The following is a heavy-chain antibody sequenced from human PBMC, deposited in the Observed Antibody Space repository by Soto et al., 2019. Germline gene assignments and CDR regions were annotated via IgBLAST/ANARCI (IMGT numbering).Heavy chain of an antibody. V-gene: IGHV4-59*01. CDR1: GDSISSYY. CDR3: ARGLPAADYGMDV. D-gene: IGHD2-2*01. CDR2: IFYNGNT. Sequence: SDTLSLTCTVSGDSISSYYWDWIRQPPGKGLEWIGYIFYNGNTNYNPSLKSRVAISVDTSKNRFSLKLSSMTAADTAVYYCARGLPAADYGMDVWGQGTTVTVSS. J-gene: IGHJ6*02.